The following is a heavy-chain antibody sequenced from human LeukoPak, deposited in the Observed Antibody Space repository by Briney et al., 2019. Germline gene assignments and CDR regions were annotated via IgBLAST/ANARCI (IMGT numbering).Heavy chain of an antibody. J-gene: IGHJ4*02. CDR1: GASISNYY. CDR3: ARYGSGWDY. Sequence: SETLSLTCSVSGASISNYYWSWIRQPPGRGLEWIGHIYDSGTTNYNPSLKSRVTISGDTSKNLFSLKINSVTAADTAVYYCARYGSGWDYWGQGTLVTVSS. CDR2: IYDSGTT. D-gene: IGHD6-19*01. V-gene: IGHV4-59*08.